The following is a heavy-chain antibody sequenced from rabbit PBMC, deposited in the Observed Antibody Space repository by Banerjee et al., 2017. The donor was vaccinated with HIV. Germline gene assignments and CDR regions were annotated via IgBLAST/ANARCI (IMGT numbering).Heavy chain of an antibody. D-gene: IGHD6-1*01. CDR3: ARDGYAGYRYAFNL. J-gene: IGHJ4*01. CDR1: GFSFSSSYY. Sequence: QEQLVESGGGLVQPEESLTLTCTASGFSFSSSYYMCWVRQAPGKGLEWIGCIYAGSSDSTYYASWAKGRFTISKTSSTTVTLQMTSLTAADTATYFCARDGYAGYRYAFNLWGPGTLVTVS. CDR2: IYAGSSDST. V-gene: IGHV1S45*01.